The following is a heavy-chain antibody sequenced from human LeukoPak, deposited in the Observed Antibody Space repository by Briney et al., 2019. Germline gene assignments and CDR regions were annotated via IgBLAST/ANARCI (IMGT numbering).Heavy chain of an antibody. CDR1: GGSVTSTNW. D-gene: IGHD5-12*01. CDR3: ARSPNSGYDPFDY. CDR2: IYYSGST. Sequence: SETLSLTCGVSGGSVTSTNWWTWVRQPPGKGLEWIGSIYYSGSTYYNPSLKSRLTISVDTSKNQFSLKLSSVTAADTAVYYCARSPNSGYDPFDYWGQGTLVTVSS. J-gene: IGHJ4*02. V-gene: IGHV4-39*01.